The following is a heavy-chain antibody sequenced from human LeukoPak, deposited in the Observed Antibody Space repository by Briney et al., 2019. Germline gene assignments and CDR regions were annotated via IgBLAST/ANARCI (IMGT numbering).Heavy chain of an antibody. J-gene: IGHJ6*02. Sequence: ASVKVSCKASGYTFTSYGISWVRQAPGQGLEWMGWISAYNGNTNYAQKLQGRVTMTTDASTSTAYMELRSLRSDDTAVYYCARDQYQLLYSYYYYGMDVWGQGTTVTVFS. CDR2: ISAYNGNT. V-gene: IGHV1-18*01. CDR3: ARDQYQLLYSYYYYGMDV. CDR1: GYTFTSYG. D-gene: IGHD2-2*02.